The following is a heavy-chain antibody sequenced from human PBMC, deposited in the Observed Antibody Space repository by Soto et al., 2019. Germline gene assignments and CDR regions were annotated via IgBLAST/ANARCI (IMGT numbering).Heavy chain of an antibody. CDR2: IIPIFGTA. V-gene: IGHV1-69*13. J-gene: IGHJ4*02. Sequence: SVKVSCKASGVTFSSYAISWVRQAPGQGLEWMGGIIPIFGTANYAQKFQGRVTITADESTSTAYMELSSLRSEDTAVYYCARGYSYAGGLFDYWGQGTLVTVSS. CDR1: GVTFSSYA. CDR3: ARGYSYAGGLFDY. D-gene: IGHD5-18*01.